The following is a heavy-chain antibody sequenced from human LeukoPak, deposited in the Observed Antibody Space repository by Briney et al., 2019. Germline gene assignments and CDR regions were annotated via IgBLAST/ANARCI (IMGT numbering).Heavy chain of an antibody. CDR3: ITTIVGVTTWFDP. CDR2: IKYKTNGATT. Sequence: GGSLRLSWSAPGFTLSNAYMSWVRPAPGRRLERGGRIKYKTNGATTVYAAPVKGRYTISRASSKNTWYLLMTSTQTQETAMYYCITTIVGVTTWFDPWGQGTLVTVSS. CDR1: GFTLSNAY. J-gene: IGHJ5*02. V-gene: IGHV3-15*01. D-gene: IGHD1-26*01.